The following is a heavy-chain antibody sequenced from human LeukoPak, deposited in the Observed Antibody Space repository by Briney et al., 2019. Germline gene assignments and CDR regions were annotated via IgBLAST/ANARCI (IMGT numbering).Heavy chain of an antibody. Sequence: GGSLRLSCAASGFTFSSYWMHWVRQAPGKGLVWVSRIDPDGSSTNYADSVTGRFTISRDNAKNTLYLQMNSLRAEDTAVYYCARARGTLDDWGQGTQVTVSS. D-gene: IGHD1-26*01. CDR3: ARARGTLDD. CDR1: GFTFSSYW. J-gene: IGHJ4*02. CDR2: IDPDGSST. V-gene: IGHV3-74*01.